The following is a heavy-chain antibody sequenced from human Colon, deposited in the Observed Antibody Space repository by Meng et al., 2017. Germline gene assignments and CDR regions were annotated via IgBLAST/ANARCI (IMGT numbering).Heavy chain of an antibody. CDR1: GFTFSDHY. J-gene: IGHJ4*02. Sequence: GGSLRLSCAASGFTFSDHYMDWVRQAPGKGLEWVGRIRNAGNGYTTDYAASVSGRFTISRDDSNKSLYLQMNTLKTEDTDVYYCTREFCSGGTCYLGDSWGQGTLVTVSS. D-gene: IGHD2-15*01. CDR2: IRNAGNGYTT. CDR3: TREFCSGGTCYLGDS. V-gene: IGHV3-72*01.